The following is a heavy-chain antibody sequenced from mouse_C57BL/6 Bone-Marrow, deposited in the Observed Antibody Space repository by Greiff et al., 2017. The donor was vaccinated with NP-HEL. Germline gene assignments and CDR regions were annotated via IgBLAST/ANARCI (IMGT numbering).Heavy chain of an antibody. V-gene: IGHV1-15*01. Sequence: VQLVESGAELVRPGASVTLSCKASGYTFTDYEMHWVKQTPVHGLEWIGAIDPETGGTAYNQKFKGKAILTADKSSSTAYMELRSLTSEDSAVYYCTRFDGYYHYFDYWGQGTTLTVSS. D-gene: IGHD2-3*01. CDR1: GYTFTDYE. J-gene: IGHJ2*01. CDR3: TRFDGYYHYFDY. CDR2: IDPETGGT.